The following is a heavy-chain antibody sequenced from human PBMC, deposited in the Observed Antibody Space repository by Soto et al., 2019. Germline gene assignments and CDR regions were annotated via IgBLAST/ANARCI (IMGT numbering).Heavy chain of an antibody. Sequence: QVQLVESGGGVVQPGRSLRLSCAASGFTFSSYGMHWVRQAPGKGLEWVAVIWYDGSNKYYADSVKGRFTISRDNSKNTLYLQMNSLRAEDTAVYYCAREQCLASAYYYGMDVWGQGTTVTVSS. CDR1: GFTFSSYG. J-gene: IGHJ6*02. CDR2: IWYDGSNK. V-gene: IGHV3-33*01. CDR3: AREQCLASAYYYGMDV. D-gene: IGHD6-19*01.